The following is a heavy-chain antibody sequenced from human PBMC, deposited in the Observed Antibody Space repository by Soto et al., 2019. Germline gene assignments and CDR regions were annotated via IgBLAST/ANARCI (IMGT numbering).Heavy chain of an antibody. J-gene: IGHJ5*02. CDR3: ARIRNYSWFDP. D-gene: IGHD3-10*01. Sequence: GGSLRLSCAASGFIFNTYTMNWVRQAPGKGLEWVSSISGRSSNIYYADSVKGRFTISRDNAENSLYLQMNSLRPEDTAVYYCARIRNYSWFDPWGQGTLVTVSS. CDR1: GFIFNTYT. V-gene: IGHV3-21*06. CDR2: ISGRSSNI.